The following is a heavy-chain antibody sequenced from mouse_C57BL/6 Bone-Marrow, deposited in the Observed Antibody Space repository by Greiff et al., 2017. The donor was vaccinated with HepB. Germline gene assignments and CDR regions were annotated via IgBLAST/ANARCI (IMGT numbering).Heavy chain of an antibody. CDR2: INPNNGGT. J-gene: IGHJ3*01. CDR3: AREGQLRRAWFAY. CDR1: GYTFTDYY. D-gene: IGHD3-2*02. V-gene: IGHV1-26*01. Sequence: EVQLQQSGPELVKPGASVKISCKASGYTFTDYYMNWVKQSHGKSLEWIGDINPNNGGTSYNQKFKGKATLTVDKSSSTAYMELRSLTSEDSAVYYCAREGQLRRAWFAYWGQGTLVTVSA.